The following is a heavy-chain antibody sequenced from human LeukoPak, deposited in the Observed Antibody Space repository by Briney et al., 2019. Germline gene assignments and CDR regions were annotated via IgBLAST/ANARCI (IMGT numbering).Heavy chain of an antibody. CDR3: ARGDCSSTICYSPMDV. CDR1: GGSISNYY. V-gene: IGHV4-59*08. CDR2: IYYSGTT. D-gene: IGHD2-2*01. Sequence: SETLSLTCTVSGGSISNYYWNWIRQPPGKGLEWIGYIYYSGTTNYNPPLKSRVTISVDTSKNQFSLKVNSVTAADTALYYCARGDCSSTICYSPMDVWGKGTTVTVSS. J-gene: IGHJ6*03.